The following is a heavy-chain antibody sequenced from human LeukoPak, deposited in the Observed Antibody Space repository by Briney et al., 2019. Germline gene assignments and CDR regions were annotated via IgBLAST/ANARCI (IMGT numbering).Heavy chain of an antibody. CDR1: GFTFSAYT. D-gene: IGHD3-10*01. V-gene: IGHV3-21*01. CDR3: AREPRGYYTDV. CDR2: ISSSTSYI. J-gene: IGHJ6*03. Sequence: GGSLRLSCAASGFTFSAYTMNWVRQAPGKGLEWVSSISSSTSYIYYADSVKGRFTISRDNAKDSLYLQVNSLRAEDTAVYYCAREPRGYYTDVWGKGTTVTVSS.